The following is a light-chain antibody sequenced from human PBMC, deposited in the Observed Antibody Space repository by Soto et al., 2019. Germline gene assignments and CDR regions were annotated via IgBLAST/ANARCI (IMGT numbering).Light chain of an antibody. CDR2: AAS. Sequence: DIQMTQSPSSLSASVGDRVTITCRASQDISNFLAWYQQKPGKVPKLLIYAASTLQSGVPSRFSGSGSGTDFTLTISSLQPEDVATYYCQKCKTAPFTFGGGTKVQIK. CDR3: QKCKTAPFT. V-gene: IGKV1-27*01. J-gene: IGKJ4*01. CDR1: QDISNF.